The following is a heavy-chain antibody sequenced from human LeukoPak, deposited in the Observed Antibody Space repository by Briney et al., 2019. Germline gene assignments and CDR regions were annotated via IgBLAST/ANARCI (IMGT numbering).Heavy chain of an antibody. CDR2: INPNSGGT. CDR3: ARAKRSNSSSWAVNY. Sequence: ASVKVSCKASGYTFSGYGISWVRQAPGQGLEWMGWINPNSGGTNYAQKFQGWVTMTRDTSISTAYMELSRLRSDDTAVYYCARAKRSNSSSWAVNYWGQGTLVTVSS. CDR1: GYTFSGYG. J-gene: IGHJ4*02. V-gene: IGHV1-2*04. D-gene: IGHD6-13*01.